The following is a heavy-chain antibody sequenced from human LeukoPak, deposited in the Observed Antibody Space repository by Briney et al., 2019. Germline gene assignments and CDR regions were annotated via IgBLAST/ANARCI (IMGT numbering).Heavy chain of an antibody. J-gene: IGHJ4*02. D-gene: IGHD5-24*01. CDR3: AREKRDGYNYFDY. V-gene: IGHV4-61*02. CDR2: IYTSGST. Sequence: SETLSLTCTVSGGSISSGSYYWSWIRQPAGKGLKWIGRIYTSGSTNYNPSLKSRVTISVDTSKNQFSLKLSSVTAADTAVYYCAREKRDGYNYFDYWGQGTLVTVSS. CDR1: GGSISSGSYY.